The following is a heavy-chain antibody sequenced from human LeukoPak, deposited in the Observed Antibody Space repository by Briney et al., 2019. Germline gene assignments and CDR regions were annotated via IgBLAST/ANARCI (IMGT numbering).Heavy chain of an antibody. D-gene: IGHD6-19*01. CDR3: ARAVAGTGDY. CDR2: INANSGGT. CDR1: GYTLSGYY. Sequence: ASVKVSCKASGYTLSGYYMHWVRQAPGQGLEWMGWINANSGGTNYAQKFQGRVTMTRDTSINTAYTVLNNLKSDDTAVYYCARAVAGTGDYWGQGTLVTVSS. V-gene: IGHV1-2*02. J-gene: IGHJ4*02.